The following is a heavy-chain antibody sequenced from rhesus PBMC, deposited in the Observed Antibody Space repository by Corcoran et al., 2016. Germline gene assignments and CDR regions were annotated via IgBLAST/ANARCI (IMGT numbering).Heavy chain of an antibody. CDR3: ARDMRQLDY. V-gene: IGHV4-147*01. CDR1: GGSISRNY. J-gene: IGHJ4*01. Sequence: QVQLQESGPGLVKPSETLSLTCAVSGGSISRNYCRWIRQSPGKGLEWSGYIYGGSGSTSYNPSLKSRVTISTDTSKNQFSLKLSSVTAADTAVYYCARDMRQLDYWGQGVLVTVSS. CDR2: IYGGSGST. D-gene: IGHD6-25*01.